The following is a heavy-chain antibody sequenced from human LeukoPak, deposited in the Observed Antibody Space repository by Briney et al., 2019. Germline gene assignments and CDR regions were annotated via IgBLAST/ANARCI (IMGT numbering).Heavy chain of an antibody. V-gene: IGHV5-51*01. D-gene: IGHD3-10*01. CDR2: IYPVDSRA. CDR3: ARAGVAVEGRLYYDY. Sequence: GESLKISCRVSGYRFTTYWIAWVRQMPGRDLEWMRIIYPVDSRATYNPSFQGQVTLSVDKSIDTAYLQWSSLKASDTATYYCARAGVAVEGRLYYDYWGQGTLVTVSS. CDR1: GYRFTTYW. J-gene: IGHJ4*02.